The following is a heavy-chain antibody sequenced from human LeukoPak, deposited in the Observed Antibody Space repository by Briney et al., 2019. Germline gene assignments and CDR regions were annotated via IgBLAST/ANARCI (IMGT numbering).Heavy chain of an antibody. CDR2: ISGSGGST. J-gene: IGHJ3*02. CDR3: ANPYYDSSGRRYNDAFDI. V-gene: IGHV3-23*01. D-gene: IGHD3-22*01. CDR1: GFTFSSYA. Sequence: PGGSLRLSCAASGFTFSSYAMSWVRQAPGKGLEWVSAISGSGGSTYYADSVKGRFTISRDNSKNTLYLQMNSLRAEDTAVYYCANPYYDSSGRRYNDAFDIWGQGTMVTVSS.